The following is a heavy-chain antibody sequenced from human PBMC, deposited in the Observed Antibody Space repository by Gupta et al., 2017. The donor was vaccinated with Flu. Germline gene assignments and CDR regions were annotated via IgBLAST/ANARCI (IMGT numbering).Heavy chain of an antibody. Sequence: PAVCPSHLCAVYGGPFSGYYWSWIRQSPGKGLEWIGEINHSGSANYNPSLKSRVTISVDMSKKQFSPKLSSVTAADTAVYFCTRVWWGSSLLYYSYYMDVWGKGTTVTVSS. V-gene: IGHV4-34*01. J-gene: IGHJ6*03. CDR2: INHSGSA. CDR3: TRVWWGSSLLYYSYYMDV. D-gene: IGHD6-6*01. CDR1: GGPFSGYY.